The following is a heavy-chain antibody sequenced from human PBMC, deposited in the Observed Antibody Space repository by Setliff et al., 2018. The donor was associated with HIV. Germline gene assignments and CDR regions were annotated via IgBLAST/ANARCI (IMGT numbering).Heavy chain of an antibody. Sequence: GESLKISCTASGFTFRNYGMNWVRQAPGKGLKWVAITSYDGTYRHYADSVRGRFTISRDNSRNTVYLDMNSLTAEDTAVYYCVRGGYYYDNTVFYGHWGQGTLVTVSS. CDR3: VRGGYYYDNTVFYGH. CDR2: TSYDGTYR. D-gene: IGHD3-22*01. CDR1: GFTFRNYG. V-gene: IGHV3-30*03. J-gene: IGHJ4*02.